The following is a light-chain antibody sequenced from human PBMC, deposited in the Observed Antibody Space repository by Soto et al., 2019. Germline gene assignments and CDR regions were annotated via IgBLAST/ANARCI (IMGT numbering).Light chain of an antibody. CDR1: QSVSSSY. Sequence: EIVLTQSPGTLSSSPGERATLSCRASQSVSSSYLAWYQQKPGQAPRLLIYGESSRATGIPDRFSGSGSGTDLTLTISSLQPEDFATYYCQQSYSSPITFGQGTRLEIK. CDR2: GES. CDR3: QQSYSSPIT. V-gene: IGKV3-20*01. J-gene: IGKJ5*01.